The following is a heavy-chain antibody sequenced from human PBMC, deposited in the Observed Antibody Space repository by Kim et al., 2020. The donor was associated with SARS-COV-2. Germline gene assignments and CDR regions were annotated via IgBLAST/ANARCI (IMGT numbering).Heavy chain of an antibody. CDR2: INSDGSST. D-gene: IGHD5-12*01. CDR1: GFTFSSYW. CDR3: ARGGYSGYDWALGY. J-gene: IGHJ4*02. V-gene: IGHV3-74*01. Sequence: GGSLRLSCAASGFTFSSYWMHWVRQAPGKGLVWVSRINSDGSSTSYADSVKGRFTISRDNAKNTLYLQMNSLRAEDTAVYYCARGGYSGYDWALGYWGQGTLVTVSS.